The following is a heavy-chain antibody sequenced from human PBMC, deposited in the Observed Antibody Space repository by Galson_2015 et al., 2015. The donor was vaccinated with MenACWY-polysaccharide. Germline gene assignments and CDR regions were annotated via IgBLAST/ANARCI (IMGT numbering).Heavy chain of an antibody. Sequence: ALVKPTQTLTLTCTFSGFSLSTSGVGVGWIRQPPGKALEWLALIYWDDDKRYSPSLKSRLTITKDTSKNQVVLTMTNMDPVDTATYYCAHSLVPYYYYGMDVWGQGTTVTVSS. CDR1: GFSLSTSGVG. CDR2: IYWDDDK. V-gene: IGHV2-5*02. J-gene: IGHJ6*02. CDR3: AHSLVPYYYYGMDV.